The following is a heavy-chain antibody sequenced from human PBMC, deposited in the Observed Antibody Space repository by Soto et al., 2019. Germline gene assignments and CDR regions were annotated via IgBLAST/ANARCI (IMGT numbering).Heavy chain of an antibody. CDR3: TTVDAVVLN. J-gene: IGHJ4*02. Sequence: EVQLVESGGGLVKPGGSLRLSCAASGFTFSNAWMSWVRQAPGGGLEWAGRIKRNIDGGTTDYAAPVKGRFAISRDDSNRILYLEMNSLRSEDTAVYYCTTVDAVVLNWGQGLLVTVSS. CDR1: GFTFSNAW. D-gene: IGHD6-19*01. V-gene: IGHV3-15*01. CDR2: IKRNIDGGTT.